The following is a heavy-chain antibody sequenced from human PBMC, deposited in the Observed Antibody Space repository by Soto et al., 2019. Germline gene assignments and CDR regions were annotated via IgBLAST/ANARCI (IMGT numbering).Heavy chain of an antibody. Sequence: GGSLRLSCAASGFTFSSYAMHWVRQAPGGGLEWVASISSGGIYIYYADSVEGRFTISRDNAKNLLYLQINSLRVEDTAMYYCARTGRVADTEVSHFWGQGTLVTVSS. J-gene: IGHJ4*02. CDR2: ISSGGIYI. D-gene: IGHD6-19*01. V-gene: IGHV3-21*01. CDR1: GFTFSSYA. CDR3: ARTGRVADTEVSHF.